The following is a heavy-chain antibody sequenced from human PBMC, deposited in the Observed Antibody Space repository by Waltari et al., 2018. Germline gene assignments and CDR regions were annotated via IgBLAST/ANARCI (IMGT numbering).Heavy chain of an antibody. V-gene: IGHV3-7*01. CDR2: IYQDGSVK. CDR3: VRDDDGGMGAV. J-gene: IGHJ6*02. D-gene: IGHD3-16*01. CDR1: GFTFSRFW. Sequence: EVQLVESGGGLVQPGGSLRLSCAASGFTFSRFWMSWVRQAPGKGREWVANIYQDGSVKNYGDSVKGRFTTSRDNARNSLYLQMNSLRADDTAVYYCVRDDDGGMGAVWGQGTTVTVSS.